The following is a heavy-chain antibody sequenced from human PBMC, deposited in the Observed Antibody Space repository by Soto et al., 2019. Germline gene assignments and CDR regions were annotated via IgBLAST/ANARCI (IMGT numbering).Heavy chain of an antibody. CDR3: ARDSYYYGMDV. CDR2: IYYSGST. CDR1: GGSISSYY. Sequence: GTPSETLSLTCTVSGGSISSYYWSWIRQPPGKGLEWIGYIYYSGSTNYNPSLKSRVTISVDTSKNQFSLKLSSVTAADTAVYYCARDSYYYGMDVWGQGTTVTVSS. V-gene: IGHV4-59*01. J-gene: IGHJ6*02.